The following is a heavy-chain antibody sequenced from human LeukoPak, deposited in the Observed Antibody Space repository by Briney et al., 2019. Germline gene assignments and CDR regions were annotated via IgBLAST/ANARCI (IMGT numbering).Heavy chain of an antibody. CDR2: MNPNSGNT. J-gene: IGHJ6*03. V-gene: IGHV1-8*03. CDR1: GYTFTSYV. Sequence: GASVKVSCKASGYTFTSYVINWVGPATAQGLEWMGWMNPNSGNTDYAQKFQPRVTTTRNTSISTAYMELSSLRSEDTAVYYCARGPYPYYDFWSGYSSYYYYYYMDVWGKGTTVTVSS. CDR3: ARGPYPYYDFWSGYSSYYYYYYMDV. D-gene: IGHD3-3*01.